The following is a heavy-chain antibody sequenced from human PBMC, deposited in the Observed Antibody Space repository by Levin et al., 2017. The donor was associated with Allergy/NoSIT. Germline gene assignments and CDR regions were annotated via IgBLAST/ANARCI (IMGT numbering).Heavy chain of an antibody. J-gene: IGHJ3*02. CDR1: GYTFTGYY. V-gene: IGHV1-2*02. CDR3: ARGVPVGTTSPDVFDI. Sequence: ASVKVSCKTFGYTFTGYYMHWVRQAPGQGLEWMGWMNPNSGGTNYAQKFQGRVNMTRDTSISTAYMELSSLRSDDTAVYYCARGVPVGTTSPDVFDIWGQGTVVTVSS. CDR2: MNPNSGGT. D-gene: IGHD5-12*01.